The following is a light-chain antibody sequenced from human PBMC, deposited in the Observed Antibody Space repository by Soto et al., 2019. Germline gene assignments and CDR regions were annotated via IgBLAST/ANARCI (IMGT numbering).Light chain of an antibody. J-gene: IGLJ2*01. V-gene: IGLV1-44*01. CDR1: SSNIGSNT. CDR2: SNN. CDR3: SAWDDSLNGVV. Sequence: QSVLTQPHSASGTPGQRVTLSCSGSSSNIGSNTVNWYQQLPGTAPKLLIYSNNQRPSGVPDRFSGSKSGTSASLAISGLQAEDEADYYCSAWDDSLNGVVFGGGTKLTVL.